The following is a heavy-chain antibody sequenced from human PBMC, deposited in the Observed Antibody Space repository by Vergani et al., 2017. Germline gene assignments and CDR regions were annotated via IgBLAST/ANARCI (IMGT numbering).Heavy chain of an antibody. CDR2: ISYDGSNK. CDR1: GFTFSSYA. D-gene: IGHD6-19*01. CDR3: ARDGSAGIAVAGTSYWYFDL. Sequence: QVQLVESGGGVVQPGRSLRLSCAASGFTFSSYAMHWVRQAPGKGLEWVAVISYDGSNKYYADSVKGRFTISRDNSKNTLYLQMNSLRAEDTAVYYCARDGSAGIAVAGTSYWYFDLWGRGILVTVSS. V-gene: IGHV3-30-3*01. J-gene: IGHJ2*01.